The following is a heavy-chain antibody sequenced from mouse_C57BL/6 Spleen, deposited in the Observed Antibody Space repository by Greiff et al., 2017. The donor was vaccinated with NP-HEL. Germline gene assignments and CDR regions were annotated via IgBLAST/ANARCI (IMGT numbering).Heavy chain of an antibody. J-gene: IGHJ1*03. V-gene: IGHV7-1*01. D-gene: IGHD1-1*01. CDR1: GFTFSDFY. Sequence: EVNLVESGGGLVQSGRSLRLSCATSGFTFSDFYMEWVRQAPGKGLEWIAASRNKANDYTTEYSASVKGRFIVSRDTSQSILYLQMNALRAEDTAIYYCARVHYGSSYEYFDVWGTGTTVTVSS. CDR2: SRNKANDYTT. CDR3: ARVHYGSSYEYFDV.